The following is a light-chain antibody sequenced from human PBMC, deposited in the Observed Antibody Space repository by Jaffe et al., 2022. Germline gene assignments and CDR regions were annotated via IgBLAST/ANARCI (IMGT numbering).Light chain of an antibody. V-gene: IGKV4-1*01. J-gene: IGKJ2*01. CDR2: WAS. Sequence: DFVMTQSPDSLTVSLGERATINCKSSRSVLYNANNQNYLAWYQQKPGQPPKLLISWASTRESGVPDRFSGSGSGTDFTLTISSLQAEDVAVYFCHQYYNIPYTFGQGTKLEIK. CDR1: RSVLYNANNQNY. CDR3: HQYYNIPYT.